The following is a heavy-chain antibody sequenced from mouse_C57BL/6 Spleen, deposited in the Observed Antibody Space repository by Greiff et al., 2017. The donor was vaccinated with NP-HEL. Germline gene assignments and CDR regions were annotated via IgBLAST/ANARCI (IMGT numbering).Heavy chain of an antibody. CDR2: IDPNSGGT. D-gene: IGHD1-1*01. V-gene: IGHV1-72*01. Sequence: VQLQQPGAELVKPGASVKLSCKASGYTFTSYWMHWVKQRPGRGLEWIGRIDPNSGGTKYNEKFKSQATLTVDKPSSTAYMQLSSLTSEDSAVYDCARTTVVARDARDYWGQGTSVTVSS. CDR3: ARTTVVARDARDY. J-gene: IGHJ4*01. CDR1: GYTFTSYW.